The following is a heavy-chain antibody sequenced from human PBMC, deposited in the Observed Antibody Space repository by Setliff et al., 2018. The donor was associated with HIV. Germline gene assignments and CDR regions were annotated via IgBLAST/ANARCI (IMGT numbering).Heavy chain of an antibody. V-gene: IGHV1-18*01. Sequence: ASVKVSCKASGYSFTSYGLSWVRQAPGQGLGWMGSITTYNGGTNYAQKFQGRVTMTTDTSTSTAYMELRSLRSDDTAVYYCTRGGYSGAFVDAFDIWGQGTMVTVSS. CDR3: TRGGYSGAFVDAFDI. CDR2: ITTYNGGT. D-gene: IGHD1-26*01. J-gene: IGHJ3*02. CDR1: GYSFTSYG.